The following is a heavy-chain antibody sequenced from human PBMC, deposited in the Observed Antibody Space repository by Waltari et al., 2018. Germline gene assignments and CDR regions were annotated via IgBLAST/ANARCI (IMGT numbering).Heavy chain of an antibody. J-gene: IGHJ4*02. CDR3: VRDYEGLGIN. V-gene: IGHV3-72*01. Sequence: EVQLVESGGGLVLPGASLRLSCAASGFTFSDHSMDWVRQAPGKGLEWVGRIRSKASSYSTQYAASVEGRFTISRDDSKSSLSLQMNSLKTEDTAVYYCVRDYEGLGINWGQGTLVTVSS. CDR2: IRSKASSYST. D-gene: IGHD3-10*01. CDR1: GFTFSDHS.